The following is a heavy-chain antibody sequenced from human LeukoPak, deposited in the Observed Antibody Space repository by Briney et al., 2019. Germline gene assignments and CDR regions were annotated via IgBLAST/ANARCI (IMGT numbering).Heavy chain of an antibody. CDR3: AKDPRGYSYGRNGGGRPTGYYFDY. Sequence: GGSLRLSCAASGFTFSSYAMSWVRQAPGKGLEWVSAISGSGGSTYYADSVKGRFTISRDNSKNTLYLQMNSLRAEDTAVYYCAKDPRGYSYGRNGGGRPTGYYFDYWGQGTLVTVSS. CDR2: ISGSGGST. V-gene: IGHV3-23*01. D-gene: IGHD5-18*01. J-gene: IGHJ4*02. CDR1: GFTFSSYA.